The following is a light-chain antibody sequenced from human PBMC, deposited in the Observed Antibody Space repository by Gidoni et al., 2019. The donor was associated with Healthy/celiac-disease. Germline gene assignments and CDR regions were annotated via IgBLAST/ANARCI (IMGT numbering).Light chain of an antibody. V-gene: IGKV1-6*01. J-gene: IGKJ1*01. CDR3: LQDYNYSWT. CDR1: QGIRND. CDR2: AAS. Sequence: ASQMTQAPSSLSASVGDRVTITCRASQGIRNDLGWYQQKPGEAPKLLIYAASSLQSGVPSRFSGSGSGTDFTLTISSLQPEDFATYYCLQDYNYSWTFGQGTKVEIK.